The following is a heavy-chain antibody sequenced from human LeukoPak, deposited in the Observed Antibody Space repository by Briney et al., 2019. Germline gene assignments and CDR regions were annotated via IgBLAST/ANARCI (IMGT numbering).Heavy chain of an antibody. CDR3: AGDLMAGTTPFDY. Sequence: PSETLSLTCTVSGGSISSYYWSWIRQPPGKGLEWIGYIYYSGSTNYNPSLKSRVTISVDTSKNQFSLKLSSVTAADTAVYYCAGDLMAGTTPFDYWGQGTLVTVSS. J-gene: IGHJ4*02. D-gene: IGHD1-1*01. CDR2: IYYSGST. CDR1: GGSISSYY. V-gene: IGHV4-59*01.